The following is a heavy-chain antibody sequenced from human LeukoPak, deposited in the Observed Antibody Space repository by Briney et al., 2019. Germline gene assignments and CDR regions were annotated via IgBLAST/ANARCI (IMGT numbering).Heavy chain of an antibody. D-gene: IGHD1-26*01. J-gene: IGHJ5*01. CDR2: MYISGST. CDR3: ARDYLVGAPLDS. CDR1: GVSITNYY. Sequence: ASETLSLTCTVSGVSITNYYWAWIRQPAGKGLEWIGRMYISGSTNYNPSLKSRVTISIDKSKNQFSLKLRSVTAADTAVYYCARDYLVGAPLDSWGHGTLVTVSS. V-gene: IGHV4-4*07.